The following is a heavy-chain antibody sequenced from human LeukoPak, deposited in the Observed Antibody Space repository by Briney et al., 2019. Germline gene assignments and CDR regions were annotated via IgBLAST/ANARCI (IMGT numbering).Heavy chain of an antibody. D-gene: IGHD3-22*01. Sequence: ASVKVSCKVSGYTLTELSMHWVRQAPGKGLEWMGGFDPEDGETIYAQKFQGRVTMTEDTSTDTAYMELSSLRSEDTAVYYCATFLFSSGYYYVAFDMCGQGKMVTVSS. CDR2: FDPEDGET. V-gene: IGHV1-24*01. CDR1: GYTLTELS. CDR3: ATFLFSSGYYYVAFDM. J-gene: IGHJ3*02.